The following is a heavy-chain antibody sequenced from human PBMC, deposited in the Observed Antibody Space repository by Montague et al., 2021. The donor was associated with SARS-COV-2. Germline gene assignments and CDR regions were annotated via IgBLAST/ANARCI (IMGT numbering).Heavy chain of an antibody. Sequence: SETLSLTCGVSGASVTSTNWWSWVRQPTGKGLEWIGEIYHTGNTNYSPSLKIRVYISLDKSKNQLSLRLNSVTATDTAVYYCASPKEGSGYYRPFDYWGQGILVTVSS. CDR3: ASPKEGSGYYRPFDY. CDR2: IYHTGNT. CDR1: GASVTSTNW. D-gene: IGHD3-22*01. J-gene: IGHJ4*02. V-gene: IGHV4-4*02.